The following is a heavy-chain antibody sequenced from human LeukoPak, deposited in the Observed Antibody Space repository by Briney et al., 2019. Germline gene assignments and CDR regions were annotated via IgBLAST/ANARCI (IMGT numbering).Heavy chain of an antibody. D-gene: IGHD1-26*01. CDR3: ARGQGLWELLLFDY. CDR1: GLTFSSYA. CDR2: ISYDGSNK. V-gene: IGHV3-30-3*01. Sequence: GGSLRLSCGASGLTFSSYAIHWVRHAPGKGLEWVAVISYDGSNKYYADSVKGRFTISRDNSKNTLYLQMNSLRAEDTAVYYCARGQGLWELLLFDYWGRGTLVTVSS. J-gene: IGHJ4*02.